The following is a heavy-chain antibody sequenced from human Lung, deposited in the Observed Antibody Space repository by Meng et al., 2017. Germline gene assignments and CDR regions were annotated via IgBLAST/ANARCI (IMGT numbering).Heavy chain of an antibody. Sequence: QVHPVQAGAEVKKPGASGEVSCKSSEYTFTGYGVSWVRQAPGQGLEWMAWLGAHDGDRSHAPRFQGRVTVTADRLTATSFMELRNLRYDDTAVYYCARGTPGRSYSDFWGQGTLVTVSS. CDR2: LGAHDGDR. D-gene: IGHD3-10*01. CDR1: EYTFTGYG. J-gene: IGHJ4*02. V-gene: IGHV1-18*04. CDR3: ARGTPGRSYSDF.